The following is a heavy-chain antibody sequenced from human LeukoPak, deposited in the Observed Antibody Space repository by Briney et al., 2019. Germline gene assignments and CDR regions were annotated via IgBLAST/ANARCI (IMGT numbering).Heavy chain of an antibody. J-gene: IGHJ4*02. CDR2: ISVYNGNT. V-gene: IGHV1-18*01. CDR3: ARDHEDVYGSGSYKL. Sequence: ASVKVSCKASGYTFTSYGISWVRQAPGQGLEWMGWISVYNGNTNYAQKLQGRVIMTTDTSTSTAYMELRSLRSDDTAVYYCARDHEDVYGSGSYKLWGQGTRVTVSS. D-gene: IGHD3-10*01. CDR1: GYTFTSYG.